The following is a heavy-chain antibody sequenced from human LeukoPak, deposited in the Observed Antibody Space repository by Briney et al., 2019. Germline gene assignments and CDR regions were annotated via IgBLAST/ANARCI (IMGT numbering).Heavy chain of an antibody. D-gene: IGHD2-15*01. CDR1: GYTFTGYY. Sequence: ASVKVSCKASGYTFTGYYMNWVRQAPGQGLEWMGWINPNSGGTNYAQKFQGRVTMTRDTSISTAYMELSRLRSDDTAVYYCARDRPHCSGGSCYSRWFDPWGQGSLVTVSS. V-gene: IGHV1-2*02. CDR2: INPNSGGT. CDR3: ARDRPHCSGGSCYSRWFDP. J-gene: IGHJ5*02.